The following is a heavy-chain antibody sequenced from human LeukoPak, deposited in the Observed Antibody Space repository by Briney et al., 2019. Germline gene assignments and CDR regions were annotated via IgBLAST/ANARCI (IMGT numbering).Heavy chain of an antibody. CDR3: ARVYIATGASPPWFDP. J-gene: IGHJ5*02. V-gene: IGHV4-39*07. D-gene: IGHD6-13*01. CDR2: IYYSGST. Sequence: PSETLSLTCTVSGGSISSSSYYWGWIRQPPGKGLEWIGSIYYSGSTYYNPSLKSRVTISIDTSKNQFSLKLSSVTAADTAVYYCARVYIATGASPPWFDPWGQGTLVTVSS. CDR1: GGSISSSSYY.